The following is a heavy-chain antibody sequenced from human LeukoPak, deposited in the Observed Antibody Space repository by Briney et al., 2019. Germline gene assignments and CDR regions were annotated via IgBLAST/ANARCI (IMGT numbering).Heavy chain of an antibody. V-gene: IGHV3-20*04. CDR1: GFTFDDYG. Sequence: PGGSLRLSCAASGFTFDDYGMSWVRQAPGKVLEWVSGINWNGGRAGHADSVKGRFTISRDNARNSLFLQMNSLRAEDTALYYCARDRGGSYMYLQRWGQGTLVTVSS. CDR2: INWNGGRA. J-gene: IGHJ1*01. CDR3: ARDRGGSYMYLQR. D-gene: IGHD1-26*01.